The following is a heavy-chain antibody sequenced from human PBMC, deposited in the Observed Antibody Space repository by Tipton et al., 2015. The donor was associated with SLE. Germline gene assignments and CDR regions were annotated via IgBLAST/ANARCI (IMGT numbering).Heavy chain of an antibody. CDR1: GYTFTGYY. Sequence: QLVQSGAEVKKPGASVKVSCKASGYTFTGYYIHWVRQAPGQGLEWMGWINPDSGGTLYAQNFQGRVTMTRDPSISTAYMELSRLTSDDTAVYYCARNTEEMPSINFYFDFWGQGTLVTVSS. V-gene: IGHV1-2*02. CDR3: ARNTEEMPSINFYFDF. D-gene: IGHD5-24*01. J-gene: IGHJ4*02. CDR2: INPDSGGT.